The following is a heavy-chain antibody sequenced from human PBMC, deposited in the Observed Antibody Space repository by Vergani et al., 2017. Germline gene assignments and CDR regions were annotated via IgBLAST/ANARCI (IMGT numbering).Heavy chain of an antibody. Sequence: QLQLQESGPGLVKPSETLSLTCTVSGGSISSSTYYWGWIRQPPGKGLEWIGSIYYSGSTYYNPSLKSRVTISVDTSKNQFSLKLSSVTAADTAVYYCAREFPGGTPPYYYYGMDVWGQGTTVTVSS. CDR3: AREFPGGTPPYYYYGMDV. D-gene: IGHD4-23*01. CDR2: IYYSGST. V-gene: IGHV4-39*02. J-gene: IGHJ6*02. CDR1: GGSISSSTYY.